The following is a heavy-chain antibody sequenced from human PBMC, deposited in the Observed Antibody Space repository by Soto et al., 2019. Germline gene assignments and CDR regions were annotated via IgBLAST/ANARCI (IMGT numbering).Heavy chain of an antibody. V-gene: IGHV3-53*01. CDR2: IYGGGTT. CDR1: GFAVSSKY. J-gene: IGHJ4*02. Sequence: EVPLVESGGGLIQPGGSLRLSCAASGFAVSSKYMTWVRQAPGKGLEWVSVIYGGGTTYYADSGKGRFTISRDTSKNTLYLQMNSLRAEDTAVYYCVQTTGWPGFDFWGQGTLVTVSS. D-gene: IGHD6-19*01. CDR3: VQTTGWPGFDF.